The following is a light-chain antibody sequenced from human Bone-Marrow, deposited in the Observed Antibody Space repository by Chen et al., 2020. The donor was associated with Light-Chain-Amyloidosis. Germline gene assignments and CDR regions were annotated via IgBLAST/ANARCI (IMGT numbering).Light chain of an antibody. V-gene: IGLV2-14*01. Sequence: QSTLTQPASVSGSPGQSITISCTGTSSDVGAYNYVSWYQQHPGKAPKLMIYDVSNRPSGVPYRFSGSKSGNTASLTLSGLQAEDEADYHCRAYISSSTLVVFGGGTKLTVL. CDR3: RAYISSSTLVV. J-gene: IGLJ2*01. CDR1: SSDVGAYNY. CDR2: DVS.